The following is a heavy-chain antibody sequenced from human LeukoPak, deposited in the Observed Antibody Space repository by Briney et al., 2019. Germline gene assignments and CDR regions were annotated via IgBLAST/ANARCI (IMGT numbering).Heavy chain of an antibody. D-gene: IGHD3-22*01. J-gene: IGHJ4*02. CDR1: GGTFSSYA. Sequence: SVKVSCKASGGTFSSYAISWVRQAPGQGLEWMGGIIPIFGTANYAQKFQGRVTITADESTSTAYMELSSLRSEDTAVYYCARVTYYYDSSGYSDYWGQGTLVTVSS. V-gene: IGHV1-69*13. CDR2: IIPIFGTA. CDR3: ARVTYYYDSSGYSDY.